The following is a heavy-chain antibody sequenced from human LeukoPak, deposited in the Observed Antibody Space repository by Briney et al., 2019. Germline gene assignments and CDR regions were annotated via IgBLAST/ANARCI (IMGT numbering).Heavy chain of an antibody. Sequence: GGSLRLTCSASGFTFSSYTMNWVRQAPGKGLEWVSSISGRSTYIFYADSVKGRFTISRDNAKNSLSLQTNSLRAEDTAVYYCARGLGTTVTNEYYYDSSGYYDGGLDYWGQGTLVTVSS. J-gene: IGHJ4*02. V-gene: IGHV3-21*01. CDR2: ISGRSTYI. CDR3: ARGLGTTVTNEYYYDSSGYYDGGLDY. D-gene: IGHD3-22*01. CDR1: GFTFSSYT.